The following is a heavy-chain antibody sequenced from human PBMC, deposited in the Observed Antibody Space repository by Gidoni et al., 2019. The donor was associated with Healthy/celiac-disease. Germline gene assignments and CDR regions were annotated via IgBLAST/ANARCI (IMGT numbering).Heavy chain of an antibody. V-gene: IGHV1-69*06. CDR2: IIPILGTA. CDR3: AREAPPDPLGDDFWSGPTDYYYYYGMDV. CDR1: GGPFSSYA. Sequence: QVQLVQSGAEVKKPGSSVKVSCKASGGPFSSYAISWVRQATGQGLEWMGGIIPILGTANYAQKFQGRVTITADKSTSTAYMELSSLRSEDTAVYYCAREAPPDPLGDDFWSGPTDYYYYYGMDVWGQGTTVTVSS. D-gene: IGHD3-3*01. J-gene: IGHJ6*02.